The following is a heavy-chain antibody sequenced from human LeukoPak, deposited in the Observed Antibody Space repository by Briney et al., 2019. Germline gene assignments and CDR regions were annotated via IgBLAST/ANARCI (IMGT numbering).Heavy chain of an antibody. V-gene: IGHV4-61*01. D-gene: IGHD2-21*02. J-gene: IGHJ4*02. Sequence: KSSETLSLTCAVSGASVNSGSYYWSWFRQHPGKGLEWIGYIYYTGITNYNPSLKSRVTISVDTSKNQFSLNLNSVTAADTAVYYCATSQCGSDCYLAGDYWGQGTLVTVSS. CDR1: GASVNSGSYY. CDR2: IYYTGIT. CDR3: ATSQCGSDCYLAGDY.